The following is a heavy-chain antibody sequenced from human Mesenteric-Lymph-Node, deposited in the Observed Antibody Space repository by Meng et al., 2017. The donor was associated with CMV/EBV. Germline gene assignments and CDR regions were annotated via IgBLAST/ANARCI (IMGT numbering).Heavy chain of an antibody. Sequence: GGSLRLSCAASGFTFSSYSMNWVRQAPGKGLEWVSYISSSSSTIYYADSVKGRFTISRDNAKNSLHLQMNSLRVEDTAFYYCARDSRGYCSTASCYEADSWGQGTLVTVSS. CDR1: GFTFSSYS. V-gene: IGHV3-48*04. J-gene: IGHJ5*01. D-gene: IGHD2-2*01. CDR2: ISSSSSTI. CDR3: ARDSRGYCSTASCYEADS.